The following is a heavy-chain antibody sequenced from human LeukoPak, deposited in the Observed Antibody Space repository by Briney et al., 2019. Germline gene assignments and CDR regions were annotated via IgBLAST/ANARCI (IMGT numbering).Heavy chain of an antibody. Sequence: PGGSLRLSCAASGFTFSSYAMSWVRQAPGKGLEWVSTISTSGGSTYYADSVKGRFTISRDNSKNTLYLQMNSLRAEDTAVYYCAKDRPQWLVWDKYYFDYWGQGTLVTVSS. V-gene: IGHV3-23*01. J-gene: IGHJ4*02. D-gene: IGHD6-19*01. CDR3: AKDRPQWLVWDKYYFDY. CDR2: ISTSGGST. CDR1: GFTFSSYA.